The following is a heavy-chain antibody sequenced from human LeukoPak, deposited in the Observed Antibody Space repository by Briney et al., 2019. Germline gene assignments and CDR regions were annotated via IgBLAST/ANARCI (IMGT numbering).Heavy chain of an antibody. Sequence: GGSLRLSCAASGFTFSDAWMSWVRQAPGKGLEWVGRIRSKTDGGATGYAAPVKGRFTISRDDSKNTLYLQMNSLKTEDTAVYYCTTEGAAAQNYWGQGTLVTVSS. CDR3: TTEGAAAQNY. CDR1: GFTFSDAW. J-gene: IGHJ4*02. CDR2: IRSKTDGGAT. V-gene: IGHV3-15*01. D-gene: IGHD2-15*01.